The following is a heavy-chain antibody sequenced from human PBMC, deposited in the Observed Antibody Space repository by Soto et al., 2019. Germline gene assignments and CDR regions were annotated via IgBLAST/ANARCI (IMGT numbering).Heavy chain of an antibody. CDR1: GGTFSSYA. J-gene: IGHJ6*02. D-gene: IGHD6-13*01. V-gene: IGHV1-69*01. CDR3: ATAAAGKGYYYYYYGMAV. CDR2: IIPIFGTA. Sequence: QVQLVQSGAEVKKPGSSVKVSCKASGGTFSSYAISWVRQAPGQGLEWMGGIIPIFGTANYAQKFQGRVTITADESTSTAYMELSSLSSEDTAVYYCATAAAGKGYYYYYYGMAVWGQGTTVTVSS.